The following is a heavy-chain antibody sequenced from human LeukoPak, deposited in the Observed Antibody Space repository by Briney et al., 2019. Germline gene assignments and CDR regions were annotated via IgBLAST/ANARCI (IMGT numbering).Heavy chain of an antibody. D-gene: IGHD6-19*01. V-gene: IGHV4-39*01. CDR3: ARLSKGSGWYVDY. CDR1: GGSISSSSYY. CDR2: IYYSGST. Sequence: SETLSLTCTVSGGSISSSSYYWGWIRQPPGKGLEWIGSIYYSGSTYYNPSLKSRVTISVDTSKNQFSLKLSSVTAAVTAVYYCARLSKGSGWYVDYWGQGTLVTVSS. J-gene: IGHJ4*02.